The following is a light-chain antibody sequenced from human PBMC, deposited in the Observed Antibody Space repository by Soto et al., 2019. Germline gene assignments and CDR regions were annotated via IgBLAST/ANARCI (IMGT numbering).Light chain of an antibody. J-gene: IGLJ7*01. CDR1: SSDVGGYNY. V-gene: IGLV2-14*01. CDR2: EVS. CDR3: SSYTTISTRV. Sequence: QSALTQPASVSGSPGQSITISCTGTSSDVGGYNYVSWYQHHPNTAPKLIIYEVSNRPSGVSIRFSGSKSGNTASLTISGLQTEDEANYDCSSYTTISTRVFGGGTQLTVL.